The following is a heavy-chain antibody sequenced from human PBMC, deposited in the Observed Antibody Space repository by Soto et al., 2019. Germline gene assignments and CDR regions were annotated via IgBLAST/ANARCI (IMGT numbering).Heavy chain of an antibody. CDR3: ATRGASNGGKPYFDF. V-gene: IGHV3-23*01. CDR1: GFAFSNTA. D-gene: IGHD2-8*01. J-gene: IGHJ4*02. Sequence: EVQLLESGGGLVQPGGSLRLSCAASGFAFSNTAISWVRQAPGKGLQWVSGISGGGSSTSYADSVKGRFTVSRDISKSTVYLQMNSLRDEDTAVYYCATRGASNGGKPYFDFWGQGTLVTVSS. CDR2: ISGGGSST.